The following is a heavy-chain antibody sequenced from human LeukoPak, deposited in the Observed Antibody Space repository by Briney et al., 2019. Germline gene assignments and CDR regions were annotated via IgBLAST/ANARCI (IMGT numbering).Heavy chain of an antibody. CDR2: IYSGGST. D-gene: IGHD5-18*01. V-gene: IGHV3-66*01. CDR3: ARNGYSYDY. CDR1: GFTFSNHA. Sequence: TGGSLRLSCAASGFTFSNHAMNWVRQAPGKGLEWVSVIYSGGSTYYADSVKGRFTISRDNSKNTLYLQMNSLRAEDTAVYYCARNGYSYDYWGQGTLVTVSS. J-gene: IGHJ4*02.